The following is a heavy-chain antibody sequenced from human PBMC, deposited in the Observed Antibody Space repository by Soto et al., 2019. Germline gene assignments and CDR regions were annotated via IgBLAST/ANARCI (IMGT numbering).Heavy chain of an antibody. V-gene: IGHV3-23*01. D-gene: IGHD2-8*01. CDR3: AKVHLRLLMVYAGDAPVVDY. CDR1: GFTFSNYA. CDR2: LSGGVGNT. Sequence: GGSLRLSCAASGFTFSNYAMTWVRQAPGKGLEWVSVLSGGVGNTYYADSVKGRFTISRDNSKNTLYLQMSSLRAEDTAVYYCAKVHLRLLMVYAGDAPVVDYWGQGTLVTVSS. J-gene: IGHJ4*02.